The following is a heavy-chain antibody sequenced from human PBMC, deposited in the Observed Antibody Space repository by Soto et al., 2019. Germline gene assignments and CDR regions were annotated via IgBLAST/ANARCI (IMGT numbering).Heavy chain of an antibody. Sequence: QVQLVQSGAEVKKPGASVKVSCKASGYTFTSYGISWVRQAPGQGLEWMGWISAYNGNTNYAQKLQGRVTMTTDTSTSTAYMELRSLRSDDTAVYYCARDKYCSGGSCSFRYYYYGMDVWGQGTTVTVSS. CDR3: ARDKYCSGGSCSFRYYYYGMDV. CDR1: GYTFTSYG. V-gene: IGHV1-18*01. CDR2: ISAYNGNT. D-gene: IGHD2-15*01. J-gene: IGHJ6*02.